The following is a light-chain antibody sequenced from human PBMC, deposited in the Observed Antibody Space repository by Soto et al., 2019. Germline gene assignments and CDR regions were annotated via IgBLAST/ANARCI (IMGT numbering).Light chain of an antibody. J-gene: IGKJ1*01. CDR3: QQYGSSRT. Sequence: IVXTXXPATLSLSPVEIATLSCGARQSVSSNYLAWYQEKPGLAPRLLIYDASNRATGIPDRFSGSGSGTDFTLTISRLEPEDSAVYYCQQYGSSRTFGQGTKVDIK. CDR2: DAS. V-gene: IGKV3D-20*01. CDR1: QSVSSNY.